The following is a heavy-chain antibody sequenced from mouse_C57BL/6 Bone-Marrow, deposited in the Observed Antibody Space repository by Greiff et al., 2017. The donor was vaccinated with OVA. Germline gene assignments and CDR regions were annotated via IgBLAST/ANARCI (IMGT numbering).Heavy chain of an antibody. CDR1: GYAFSSSW. V-gene: IGHV1-82*01. J-gene: IGHJ3*01. D-gene: IGHD1-1*01. CDR3: AGYGSSYRFAY. Sequence: QVQLQQSGPELVKPGASVKISCKASGYAFSSSWMNWVKQRPGKGLEWIGRIYPGDGDTNYNGKFKGKATLTADKSSSTAYMQLSSLTSEDSAVYFCAGYGSSYRFAYWGQGTLVTVSA. CDR2: IYPGDGDT.